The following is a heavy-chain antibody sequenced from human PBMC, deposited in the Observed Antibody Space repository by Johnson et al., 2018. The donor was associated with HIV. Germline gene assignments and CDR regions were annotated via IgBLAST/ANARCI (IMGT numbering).Heavy chain of an antibody. CDR1: GFTFDDYG. J-gene: IGHJ3*02. Sequence: VQLVESGGGLVKPGGSLRLSCAASGFTFDDYGMSWVRQAPGKGLEWVSGINWNGGKTAYADSVKGRFTISRDNAKNSLYLQMISLRAEDTALYYCAREVIVAGHGGAFDIWGQGTMVTVSS. D-gene: IGHD5-12*01. CDR3: AREVIVAGHGGAFDI. CDR2: INWNGGKT. V-gene: IGHV3-20*04.